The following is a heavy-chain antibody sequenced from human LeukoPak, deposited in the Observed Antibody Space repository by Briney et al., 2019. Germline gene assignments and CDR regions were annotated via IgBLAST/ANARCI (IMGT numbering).Heavy chain of an antibody. CDR1: GGTFSSYA. CDR2: IIPIFGTA. V-gene: IGHV1-69*13. Sequence: ASVKVSCKASGGTFSSYAISWVRQAPGQGLEWMGGIIPIFGTANYAQKFQGRVTITADESTSTAYMELSSLRSEDTAVYYCARGYSYGEYYYYMDVWGKGTTVTVSS. CDR3: ARGYSYGEYYYYMDV. D-gene: IGHD5-18*01. J-gene: IGHJ6*03.